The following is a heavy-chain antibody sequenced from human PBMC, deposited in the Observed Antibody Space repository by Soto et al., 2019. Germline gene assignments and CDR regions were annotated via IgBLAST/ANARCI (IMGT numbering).Heavy chain of an antibody. J-gene: IGHJ5*02. CDR1: GFSLSTSGVG. Sequence: QITLKESGPTLVKPTQTLTLTCTFSGFSLSTSGVGVDWIRQPPGKGLEWLALIYWDDDKRYSPSLKSRVTITKDTSKSQVILTMTNMDPVDTATYYCARLRLGELSFGFDPWGQGTLVTVSS. CDR2: IYWDDDK. D-gene: IGHD3-16*02. V-gene: IGHV2-5*02. CDR3: ARLRLGELSFGFDP.